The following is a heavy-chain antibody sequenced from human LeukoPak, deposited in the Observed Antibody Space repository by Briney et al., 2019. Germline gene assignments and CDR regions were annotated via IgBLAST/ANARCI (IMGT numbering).Heavy chain of an antibody. CDR2: ISAYNGNT. Sequence: GASVKVSYKASGYTFTSYGISWVRQAPGQGLEWMGWISAYNGNTNYAQKLQGRVTMTTDTSTSTAYMELRSLRSDDTAVYYCARRTQYCSSTSCWFFDYWGQGTLVTVSS. CDR1: GYTFTSYG. J-gene: IGHJ4*02. CDR3: ARRTQYCSSTSCWFFDY. V-gene: IGHV1-18*01. D-gene: IGHD2-2*01.